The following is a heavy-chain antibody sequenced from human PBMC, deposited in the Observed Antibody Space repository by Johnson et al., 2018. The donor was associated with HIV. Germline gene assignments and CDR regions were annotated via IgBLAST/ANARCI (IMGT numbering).Heavy chain of an antibody. CDR2: ISGSGGST. CDR1: GFTFSSYA. CDR3: ARAHLIFPKNALDI. Sequence: VQLMESGGGLVQPGGSLRLSCAASGFTFSSYAMSWVRQAPGKGLEWVSAISGSGGSTYYADSVKGRFTISRDNVNNSVFLLLNSLRVEDTAVYFCARAHLIFPKNALDIGG. D-gene: IGHD3-3*02. V-gene: IGHV3-23*01. J-gene: IGHJ3*02.